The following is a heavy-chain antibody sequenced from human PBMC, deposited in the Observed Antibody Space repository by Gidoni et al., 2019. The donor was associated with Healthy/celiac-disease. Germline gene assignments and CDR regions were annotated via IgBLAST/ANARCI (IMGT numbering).Heavy chain of an antibody. CDR1: GFTFSSYA. J-gene: IGHJ6*02. Sequence: EVQLLASGGGLVQPGGSLRLSCAASGFTFSSYAMSWVRQAPGKGLEWVSAISGSGGSTYYADSVKGRFTISRDNSKNTLYLQMNSLRAEDTAVYYCAKGHIVATITRYYGMDVWGQGTTVTVSS. V-gene: IGHV3-23*01. D-gene: IGHD5-12*01. CDR2: ISGSGGST. CDR3: AKGHIVATITRYYGMDV.